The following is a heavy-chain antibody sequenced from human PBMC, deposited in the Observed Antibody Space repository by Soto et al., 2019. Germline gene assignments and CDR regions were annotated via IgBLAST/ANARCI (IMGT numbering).Heavy chain of an antibody. CDR1: GFTFSSYA. CDR2: ISGSGGST. J-gene: IGHJ4*02. CDR3: AKDLLTTVTSFDY. Sequence: EVQLLESGEGLVQPGGSLRLSGAASGFTFSSYAMSWVREAPGKGLEWVSAISGSGGSTYYADSVKGRFTISRDNSKNTLYLQMNSLRAEDTAVYYCAKDLLTTVTSFDYWGQGTLVTVSS. V-gene: IGHV3-23*01. D-gene: IGHD4-17*01.